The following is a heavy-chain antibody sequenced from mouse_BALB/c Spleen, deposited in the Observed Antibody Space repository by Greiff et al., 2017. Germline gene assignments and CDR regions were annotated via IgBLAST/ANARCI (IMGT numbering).Heavy chain of an antibody. D-gene: IGHD1-1*01. CDR2: ILPGSGST. V-gene: IGHV1-9*01. J-gene: IGHJ4*01. CDR3: ARRELLRRGYAMDY. CDR1: GYTFSSYW. Sequence: VQRVESGAELMKPGASVKISCKATGYTFSSYWIEWVKQRPGHGLEWIGEILPGSGSTNYNEKFKGKSTFTADTSSNTAYMQLSSLTSEDSAVYDCARRELLRRGYAMDYWGQGTSVTVSS.